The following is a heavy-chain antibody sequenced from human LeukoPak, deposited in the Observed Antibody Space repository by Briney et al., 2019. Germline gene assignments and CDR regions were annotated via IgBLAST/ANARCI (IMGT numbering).Heavy chain of an antibody. V-gene: IGHV7-4-1*02. D-gene: IGHD2-15*01. CDR2: INTNTGSP. Sequence: GASVKVSCKASGYTVSDYGLKWVRQAPGQGLEWMGWINTNTGSPTYAQGFTGRFVFSLDTSVSTAYLQISSLKAEDTAVYYCARVGRADCSGGSRYSYPYYYYYMDVWGKGTTVTVSS. J-gene: IGHJ6*03. CDR1: GYTVSDYG. CDR3: ARVGRADCSGGSRYSYPYYYYYMDV.